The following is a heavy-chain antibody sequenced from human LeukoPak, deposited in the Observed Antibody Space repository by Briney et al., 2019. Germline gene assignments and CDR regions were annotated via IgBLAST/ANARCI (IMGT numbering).Heavy chain of an antibody. CDR2: ISSSSSTI. CDR1: GFTFSSYS. D-gene: IGHD6-19*01. J-gene: IGHJ5*02. CDR3: ARGGRKAVAGTPNWFDP. V-gene: IGHV3-48*01. Sequence: GGSLRLSRAASGFTFSSYSMNWVRQAPGKGLEWVSYISSSSSTIYYADSVKGRFTISRDNARNSLYLQMNSLRAEDTAVYYCARGGRKAVAGTPNWFDPWGRGTLVTVSS.